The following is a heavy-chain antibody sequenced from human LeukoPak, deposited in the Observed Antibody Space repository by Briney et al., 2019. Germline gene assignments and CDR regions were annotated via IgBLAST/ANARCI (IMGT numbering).Heavy chain of an antibody. CDR3: ARRRVRGVRGHFDY. J-gene: IGHJ4*02. CDR1: GGTFSSYA. V-gene: IGHV1-69*05. D-gene: IGHD3-10*01. CDR2: IIPIFGTA. Sequence: ASVKVSCKASGGTFSSYAISWVPQAPGQGLERMGRIIPIFGTANYAQKFQGRVTITTDESTSTAYMELSSLISEDTAVYYCARRRVRGVRGHFDYWGQGTLVTVSS.